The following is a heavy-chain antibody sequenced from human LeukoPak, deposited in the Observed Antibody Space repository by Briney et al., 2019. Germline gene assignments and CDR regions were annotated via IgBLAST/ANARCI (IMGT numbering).Heavy chain of an antibody. CDR2: INPNSGGT. CDR1: GYTFTGYY. CDR3: ARAPGGGCSSTSCYGPYYYYMDV. V-gene: IGHV1-2*04. J-gene: IGHJ6*03. D-gene: IGHD2-2*01. Sequence: ASVKVSCKASGYTFTGYYMHWVRQAPGQGLEWMGWINPNSGGTNYAQKFQGWVTMTRDTSISTAYMELSRLRSDDTAVYYCARAPGGGCSSTSCYGPYYYYMDVWGKGTTVTVSS.